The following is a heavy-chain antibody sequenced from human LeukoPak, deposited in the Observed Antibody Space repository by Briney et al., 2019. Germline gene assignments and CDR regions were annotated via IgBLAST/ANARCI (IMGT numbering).Heavy chain of an antibody. J-gene: IGHJ6*03. CDR2: INSDGSST. V-gene: IGHV3-74*01. CDR1: GFNLSTYW. D-gene: IGHD4-11*01. CDR3: ARVDYRGGGYFMDV. Sequence: PGGSLRLSCAASGFNLSTYWMHWVRQAPGKGLVWVSRINSDGSSTNYADSVKGRFTISRDNAKNTLYLQMNSLRTEDTAVYYCARVDYRGGGYFMDVWGRGTPVTVSS.